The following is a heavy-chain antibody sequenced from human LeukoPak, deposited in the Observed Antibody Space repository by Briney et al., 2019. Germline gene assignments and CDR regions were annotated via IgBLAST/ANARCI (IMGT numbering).Heavy chain of an antibody. J-gene: IGHJ3*02. CDR1: GFTFSSYS. Sequence: GGSLRLSCAASGFTFSSYSMNWVRQAPGKGLEWVAVISYDGSNKYYADSVKGRFTISRDNSKNTLYLQMNSLRAEDTAVYYCATLGAFDIWGQGTMVTVSS. CDR2: ISYDGSNK. V-gene: IGHV3-30-3*01. D-gene: IGHD7-27*01. CDR3: ATLGAFDI.